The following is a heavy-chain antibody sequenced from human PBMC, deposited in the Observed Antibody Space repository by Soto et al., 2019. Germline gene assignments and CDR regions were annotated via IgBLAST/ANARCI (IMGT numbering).Heavy chain of an antibody. D-gene: IGHD2-2*01. Sequence: PSETLSLTCAVYGGSFSDYYWGWIRQPPGKGLECIGEISQSGSTNYNSSLKSRVTISVDTSKNQFSLKLSSVTAADTAVYYCARTPSHFCSSTSCHGFDIWGQGTMVTVSS. V-gene: IGHV4-34*01. CDR1: GGSFSDYY. CDR2: ISQSGST. CDR3: ARTPSHFCSSTSCHGFDI. J-gene: IGHJ3*02.